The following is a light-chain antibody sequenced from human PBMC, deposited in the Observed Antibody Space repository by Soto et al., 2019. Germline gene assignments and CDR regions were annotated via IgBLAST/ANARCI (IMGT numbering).Light chain of an antibody. V-gene: IGKV3-15*01. Sequence: EIVMTQSPATLSVSPGERATLSCRANQSVASDFAWYQQKPSQAPTLLIYDASTRASGVPARFSGRGSGTECTLTISSLQSEDFAVYYCQQYNYWPQTFGQGTKVEI. CDR3: QQYNYWPQT. CDR2: DAS. CDR1: QSVASD. J-gene: IGKJ1*01.